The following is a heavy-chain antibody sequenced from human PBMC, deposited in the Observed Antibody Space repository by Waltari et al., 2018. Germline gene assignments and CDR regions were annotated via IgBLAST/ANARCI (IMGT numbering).Heavy chain of an antibody. CDR2: IYYSGST. J-gene: IGHJ5*02. CDR3: ARDRGSGHGVNWFDP. D-gene: IGHD6-19*01. V-gene: IGHV4-39*07. CDR1: GGSISSSSYY. Sequence: QLQLQESGPGLVKPSETLSLTCTVSGGSISSSSYYWGWIRPPPGKGLEWIGSIYYSGSTYYNPSLKSRVTISVDTSKNQFSLKLSSVTAADTAVYYCARDRGSGHGVNWFDPWGQGTLVTVSS.